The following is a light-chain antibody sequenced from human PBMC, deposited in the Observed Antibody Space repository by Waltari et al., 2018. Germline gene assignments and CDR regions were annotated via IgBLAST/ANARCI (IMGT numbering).Light chain of an antibody. CDR3: QQYDSYPWT. V-gene: IGKV1-5*03. CDR2: KAS. Sequence: DIQMTQSPSTLSASVGDRVTITCRASQSISIWLALYQQKPGKAPKLLIYKASTLESGVPSRFSGSGSGTEFTLTISSLQPDDFATYYCQQYDSYPWTYGQGSKVEI. J-gene: IGKJ1*01. CDR1: QSISIW.